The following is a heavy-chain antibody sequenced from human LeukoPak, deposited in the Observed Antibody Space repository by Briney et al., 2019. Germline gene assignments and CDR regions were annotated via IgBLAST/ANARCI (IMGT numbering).Heavy chain of an antibody. V-gene: IGHV3-53*04. J-gene: IGHJ4*02. D-gene: IGHD4-23*01. Sequence: GGSLRLSCAASGFTVSSNYMSWVRQAPGKGLEWVSVIYSGGSTYYADSVKGRFTISRHNSKNTLYLQMNSLRAEGTAVYYCARSLRWSTRSIYFDYWGQGTLVTVSS. CDR3: ARSLRWSTRSIYFDY. CDR1: GFTVSSNY. CDR2: IYSGGST.